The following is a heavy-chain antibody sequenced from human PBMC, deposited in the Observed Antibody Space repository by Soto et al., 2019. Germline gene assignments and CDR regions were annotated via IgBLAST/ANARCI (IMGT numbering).Heavy chain of an antibody. J-gene: IGHJ5*02. V-gene: IGHV2-26*01. CDR1: GFSLSNARMG. CDR3: ARMNPGIAAAGFDP. D-gene: IGHD6-13*01. CDR2: IFSHDEK. Sequence: QVTLKESGPVLVKPTETLTLTCTVSGFSLSNARMGVSWIRQPPGKALEWLAHIFSHDEKSYSTSLKSRLTICKDTSKSQLVLTMTNMDPVDTATYYCARMNPGIAAAGFDPWGQGTLVTVSS.